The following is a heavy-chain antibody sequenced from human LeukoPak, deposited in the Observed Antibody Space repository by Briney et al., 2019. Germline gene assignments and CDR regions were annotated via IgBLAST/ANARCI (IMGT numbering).Heavy chain of an antibody. CDR2: ISWNSGSI. J-gene: IGHJ3*02. D-gene: IGHD3-22*01. CDR1: GFTFDDYA. CDR3: AKDLVVGISGGAFDI. V-gene: IGHV3-9*03. Sequence: PGGSLRLSCAASGFTFDDYAMHWVRQAPGKGLEWVSGISWNSGSIRYADSVKGRFTISRDNAKNSLYLQMNSLRAEGMALYYCAKDLVVGISGGAFDIWGQGTMVTVSS.